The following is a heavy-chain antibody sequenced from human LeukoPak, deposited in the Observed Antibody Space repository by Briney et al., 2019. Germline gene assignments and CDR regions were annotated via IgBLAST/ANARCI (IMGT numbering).Heavy chain of an antibody. Sequence: GGSLRLSCAASGFTFTNYAMSWVRQAPGKGLEWVSTISDSGGSTYYADSAKGRFTISRDNSKNTLYLQMNSLRAEDTAVYYCAAISRRTGFDYWGQGTLVTVSS. CDR1: GFTFTNYA. V-gene: IGHV3-23*01. CDR2: ISDSGGST. J-gene: IGHJ4*02. CDR3: AAISRRTGFDY. D-gene: IGHD3/OR15-3a*01.